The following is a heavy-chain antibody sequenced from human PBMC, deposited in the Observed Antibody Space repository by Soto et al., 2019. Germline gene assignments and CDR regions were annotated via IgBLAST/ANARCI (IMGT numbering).Heavy chain of an antibody. J-gene: IGHJ6*02. D-gene: IGHD3-16*01. CDR2: ISSSSSYI. V-gene: IGHV3-21*01. Sequence: GGSLRLSCAASGFTFSSYSMNWVRQAPGKGLEWVSSISSSSSYIYYADSVKGRFTISRDNAKNSLYLQMNSLRAEDTAVYYYARDRGRYDYVWGSYYYYGMDVWGQGTTVTASS. CDR3: ARDRGRYDYVWGSYYYYGMDV. CDR1: GFTFSSYS.